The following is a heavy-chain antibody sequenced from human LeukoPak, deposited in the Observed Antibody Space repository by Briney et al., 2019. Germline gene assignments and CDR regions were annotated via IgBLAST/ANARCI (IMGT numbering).Heavy chain of an antibody. CDR2: IYYSGSA. CDR1: GGSISSGGYY. V-gene: IGHV4-31*03. D-gene: IGHD3-9*01. CDR3: ARHVRMKLRSFDWLPAWFDP. Sequence: SQTLSLTCTVSGGSISSGGYYWSWIRQHPGQGLGWIGYIYYSGSAYYNPSLKSRVTISVDTSKNQFSLRLGSVTAADTAVYYCARHVRMKLRSFDWLPAWFDPWGQGTQVTVSS. J-gene: IGHJ5*02.